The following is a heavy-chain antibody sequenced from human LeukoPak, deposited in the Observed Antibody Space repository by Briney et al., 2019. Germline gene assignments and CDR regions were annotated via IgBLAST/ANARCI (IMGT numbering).Heavy chain of an antibody. CDR3: ARHFDSSSSFCFDY. Sequence: SETLSLTCTVYGGSISSYYWSWIRQPPGKGLEWIGYIYYSGSTNYNPSLKSRVTISVDTSKNQFSLKLSSVTAADTAVYYCARHFDSSSSFCFDYWGQGTLVTVSS. CDR2: IYYSGST. D-gene: IGHD6-6*01. CDR1: GGSISSYY. J-gene: IGHJ4*02. V-gene: IGHV4-59*01.